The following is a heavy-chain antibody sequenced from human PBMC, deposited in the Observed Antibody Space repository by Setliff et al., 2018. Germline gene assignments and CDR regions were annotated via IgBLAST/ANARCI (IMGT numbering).Heavy chain of an antibody. CDR2: INSDGENK. CDR3: ANSRVTNFRGHLYLPRGLDV. J-gene: IGHJ6*02. Sequence: GGSLRLSCAASGFTFSTYWMSWVRQAPGKGLVWVSRINSDGENKFYADSVRGRLTVSRDNSKNTLYLEMDGLRPEDTAVYYCANSRVTNFRGHLYLPRGLDVWGQGTTVTVS. V-gene: IGHV3-NL1*01. D-gene: IGHD3-16*01. CDR1: GFTFSTYW.